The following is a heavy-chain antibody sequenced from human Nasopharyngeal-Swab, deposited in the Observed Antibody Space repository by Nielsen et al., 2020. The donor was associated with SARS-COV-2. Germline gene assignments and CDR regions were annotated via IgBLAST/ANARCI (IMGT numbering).Heavy chain of an antibody. D-gene: IGHD2-21*02. CDR1: GYSFTSYW. V-gene: IGHV5-51*01. Sequence: KVSCKGSGYSFTSYWIGWVRQMPGEGLEWMGIIYPGDSDTRYSPSFQGQVTISADKSISTAYLQWSSLKASDTAMYYCARHRHIRGGDCIDYWGQGTLVTVSS. J-gene: IGHJ4*02. CDR3: ARHRHIRGGDCIDY. CDR2: IYPGDSDT.